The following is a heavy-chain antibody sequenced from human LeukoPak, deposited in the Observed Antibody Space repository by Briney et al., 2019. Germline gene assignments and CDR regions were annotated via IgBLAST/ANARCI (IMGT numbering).Heavy chain of an antibody. V-gene: IGHV3-7*01. J-gene: IGHJ4*02. CDR1: GFIFTDCW. CDR2: IKEDGSEK. D-gene: IGHD6-13*01. CDR3: AKDRGAAAGSFDC. Sequence: PGGSLRLSCAASGFIFTDCWMYWVRQAPGRGLAWVANIKEDGSEKNYVDSVKGRFTISRDNSKNTLYLQMNSLRTEDTAVYYCAKDRGAAAGSFDCWGQGTLVTVSS.